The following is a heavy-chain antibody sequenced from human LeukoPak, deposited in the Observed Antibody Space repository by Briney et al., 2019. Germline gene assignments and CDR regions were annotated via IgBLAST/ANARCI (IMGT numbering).Heavy chain of an antibody. D-gene: IGHD3-10*01. CDR2: IKSRTDGGTT. CDR3: TTITMIREHEDY. J-gene: IGHJ4*02. Sequence: GGSLRLSCAASGFKFSSYSMNWVGQAPGKGLEWVGRIKSRTDGGTTDYAAPVKGRFTISRDDSKNTLSLQMNSLKTEDTAVYYCTTITMIREHEDYWGQGTLVTVSS. CDR1: GFKFSSYS. V-gene: IGHV3-15*01.